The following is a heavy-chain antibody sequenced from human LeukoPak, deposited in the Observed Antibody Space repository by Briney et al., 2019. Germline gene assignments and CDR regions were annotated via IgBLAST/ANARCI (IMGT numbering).Heavy chain of an antibody. Sequence: SETLSLTCTVSGGSISSSSYYWVWIRQPPGKGLEWIGNMHYSGSTYYNPSLKSRVAISVDTSKNQFSLKLSSVTAADTAVYYCARRVSSTSWFDYWGQGTLVTVSS. D-gene: IGHD2-2*01. V-gene: IGHV4-39*01. CDR2: MHYSGST. CDR1: GGSISSSSYY. J-gene: IGHJ4*02. CDR3: ARRVSSTSWFDY.